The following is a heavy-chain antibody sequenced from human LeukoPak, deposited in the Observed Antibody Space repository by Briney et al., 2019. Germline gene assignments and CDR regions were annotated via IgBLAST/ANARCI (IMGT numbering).Heavy chain of an antibody. CDR2: IKHDGSEK. D-gene: IGHD6-19*01. CDR1: GFTFNKYW. CDR3: ARDGALAGYGDAFDI. V-gene: IGHV3-7*03. Sequence: GRSLRLSCTASGFTFNKYWMTWVRQAPGKGLEWVANIKHDGSEKCFLDSVKGRFDISRDNAKNSLYLQLNSLRADDTAVYYCARDGALAGYGDAFDIWGQGTLVTVSS. J-gene: IGHJ3*02.